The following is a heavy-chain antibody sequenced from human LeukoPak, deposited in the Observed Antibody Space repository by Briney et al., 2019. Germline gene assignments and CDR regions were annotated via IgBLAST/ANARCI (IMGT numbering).Heavy chain of an antibody. CDR2: IYYSGST. CDR3: ASSRGDSSSWYAD. Sequence: SETLSLTCTVSVGSISRYYWSWIRQPPGQGLEWIGYIYYSGSTNYNPSLKSRVTISVDTSKNQFSLKLSSVTAADTAVYYCASSRGDSSSWYADWGQGTLVTVSS. J-gene: IGHJ4*02. V-gene: IGHV4-59*01. D-gene: IGHD6-13*01. CDR1: VGSISRYY.